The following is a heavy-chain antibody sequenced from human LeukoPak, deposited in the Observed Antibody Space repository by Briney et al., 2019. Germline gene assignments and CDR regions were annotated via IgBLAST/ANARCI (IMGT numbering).Heavy chain of an antibody. CDR3: ARAHRSRAFDY. J-gene: IGHJ4*02. CDR1: GLTFSTYS. V-gene: IGHV3-7*01. Sequence: GGSLRLSCGASGLTFSTYSMNWVRQAPGKGLEWVANIKRDGSEKYYVDSVKGRFTISRDNAKISLYLQMNSLRAEDTAVYYCARAHRSRAFDYWGQGTLVTVSS. CDR2: IKRDGSEK. D-gene: IGHD1-14*01.